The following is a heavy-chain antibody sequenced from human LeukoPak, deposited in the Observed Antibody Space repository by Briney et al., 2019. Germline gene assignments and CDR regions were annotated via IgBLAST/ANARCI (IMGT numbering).Heavy chain of an antibody. CDR2: INPNSGGT. D-gene: IGHD2-2*01. CDR3: ARDRGRVVPAAMDFDY. V-gene: IGHV1-2*02. Sequence: GASVKISCKASGYTFTDYYMHWGRQAPGQGLEWMGWINPNSGGTNYAQKFQGRVTMTRDTSISTAYMELSRLRSDDTAVYYCARDRGRVVPAAMDFDYWGQGTLVTVSS. CDR1: GYTFTDYY. J-gene: IGHJ4*02.